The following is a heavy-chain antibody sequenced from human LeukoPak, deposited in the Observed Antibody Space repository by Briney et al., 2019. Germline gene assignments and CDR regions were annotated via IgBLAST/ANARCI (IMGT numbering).Heavy chain of an antibody. Sequence: PSQTLSLTCTVSGGSISSGDYYWSWIRQPPGKGLGWIGYIYYSGSTYYNPSLKSRVTISVDTSKNQFSLKLSSVTAADTAVYYCARGAPTAAAVDYWGQGTLVTVSS. J-gene: IGHJ4*02. D-gene: IGHD6-13*01. V-gene: IGHV4-30-4*01. CDR1: GGSISSGDYY. CDR2: IYYSGST. CDR3: ARGAPTAAAVDY.